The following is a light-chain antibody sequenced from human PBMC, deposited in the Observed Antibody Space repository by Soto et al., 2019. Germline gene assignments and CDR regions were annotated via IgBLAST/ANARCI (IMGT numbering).Light chain of an antibody. CDR1: SSNIGSNT. J-gene: IGLJ2*01. V-gene: IGLV1-44*01. Sequence: QSVLTQPPSASGTPGQRVTISCSGSSSNIGSNTVNWYQQLPGTAPKLVIYSNNQRPSGVPDRLSGSKSGTSASLAISGLQSEDEADYYCVAWDDSLNAYVVFGGGTKVTVL. CDR3: VAWDDSLNAYVV. CDR2: SNN.